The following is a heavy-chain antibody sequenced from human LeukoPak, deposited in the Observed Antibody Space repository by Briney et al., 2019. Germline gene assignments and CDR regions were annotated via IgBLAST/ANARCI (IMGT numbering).Heavy chain of an antibody. CDR3: AKTRGYCTGGSCCGDY. Sequence: GGSLRLSCAASGFTFSSYAMSWVRQAPGKGLEWVSTISSSGSDTYYADSVKGRFTISRDSSKNTVFLQMNSLRAEDTALYYCAKTRGYCTGGSCCGDYWGQGTLVTVSS. V-gene: IGHV3-23*01. CDR2: ISSSGSDT. CDR1: GFTFSSYA. D-gene: IGHD2-15*01. J-gene: IGHJ4*02.